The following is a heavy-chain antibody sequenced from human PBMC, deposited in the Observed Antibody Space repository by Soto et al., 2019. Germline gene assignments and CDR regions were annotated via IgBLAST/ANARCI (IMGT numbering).Heavy chain of an antibody. CDR3: ARDNGAIDY. Sequence: QVQLVQSGAEVKKPGASVKVSCKASGYTSTSYGISWVRQAPGQGLEWMGWTSAYNGNTNYAQKLQGRVTMTTDGSTSKAYMELRSLSSDDKAVYYCARDNGAIDYWCQGTLITVS. CDR2: TSAYNGNT. V-gene: IGHV1-18*01. CDR1: GYTSTSYG. D-gene: IGHD3-10*01. J-gene: IGHJ4*02.